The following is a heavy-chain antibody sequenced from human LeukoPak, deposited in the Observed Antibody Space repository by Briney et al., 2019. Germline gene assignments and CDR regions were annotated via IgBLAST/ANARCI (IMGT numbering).Heavy chain of an antibody. D-gene: IGHD2-15*01. CDR1: GFTFSSYA. Sequence: GGFLRLSCAASGFTFSSYAMSWVRQAPGKGLEWVSAISGSGGSTYYADSVKGRFTISRDNSKNTLYLQMNSLRAEDTAVYYCTREIIYCSGGSCYGWFDPWGQGTLVTVSS. J-gene: IGHJ5*02. CDR3: TREIIYCSGGSCYGWFDP. V-gene: IGHV3-23*01. CDR2: ISGSGGST.